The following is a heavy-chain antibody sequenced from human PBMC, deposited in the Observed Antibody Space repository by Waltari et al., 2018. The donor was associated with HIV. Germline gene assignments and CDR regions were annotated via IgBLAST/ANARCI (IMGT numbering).Heavy chain of an antibody. CDR3: ARQDSSSGTGLLDAFDI. CDR2: IYYSGTT. J-gene: IGHJ3*02. CDR1: GGSISSSSYY. V-gene: IGHV4-39*01. D-gene: IGHD6-13*01. Sequence: QLQLQESGPGLVKPSETLSLTCTVSGGSISSSSYYWGWIRQPPGKGVEWIGSIYYSGTTYNNPSHKSGVTMSVDTSKTQFALKLSCGTAADTAVYYCARQDSSSGTGLLDAFDIWGQGTMVTVSS.